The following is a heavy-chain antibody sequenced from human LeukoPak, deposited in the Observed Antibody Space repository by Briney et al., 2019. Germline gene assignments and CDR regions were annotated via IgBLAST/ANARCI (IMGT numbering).Heavy chain of an antibody. CDR1: GDSITSGGYY. J-gene: IGHJ4*02. CDR2: IYYSGST. Sequence: SETLSLTCTVSGDSITSGGYYWSWIRQHPGKGLEWIGYIYYSGSTYCNPSLKSRLIISVDLSKNQFSLKLSSVTAADTAVYYCARRVGYCSSTSCYPPYYFDYWGQGTLVTVSS. D-gene: IGHD2-2*01. CDR3: ARRVGYCSSTSCYPPYYFDY. V-gene: IGHV4-31*03.